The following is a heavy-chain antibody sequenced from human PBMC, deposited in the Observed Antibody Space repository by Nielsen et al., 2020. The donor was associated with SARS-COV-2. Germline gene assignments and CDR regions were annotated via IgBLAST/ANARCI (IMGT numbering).Heavy chain of an antibody. Sequence: GGFLRLSSEASGSTFSSYAMHWVRQAPGKGLEWVAVISYDGSNKYYADSVKGRFTISRDNSKNTLYLQMNSLKAEDTAVYYCASNYYDSSGYYGGVYTDFDYWGQGTLVTVSS. D-gene: IGHD3-22*01. J-gene: IGHJ4*02. V-gene: IGHV3-30*04. CDR3: ASNYYDSSGYYGGVYTDFDY. CDR2: ISYDGSNK. CDR1: GSTFSSYA.